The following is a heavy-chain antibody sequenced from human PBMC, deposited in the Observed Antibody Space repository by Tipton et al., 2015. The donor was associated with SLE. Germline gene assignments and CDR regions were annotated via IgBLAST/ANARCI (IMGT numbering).Heavy chain of an antibody. D-gene: IGHD4-11*01. CDR3: ARGALHHDAFDI. CDR1: GGSFSGYY. Sequence: TLSLTCAVYGGSFSGYYWSWIRQPPGKGLEWIGEINHSGSTNYNLSLKSRVTISVDTSKNQFSLKLSSVTAADTAVYYCARGALHHDAFDIWGQGTMVTVSS. CDR2: INHSGST. V-gene: IGHV4-34*01. J-gene: IGHJ3*02.